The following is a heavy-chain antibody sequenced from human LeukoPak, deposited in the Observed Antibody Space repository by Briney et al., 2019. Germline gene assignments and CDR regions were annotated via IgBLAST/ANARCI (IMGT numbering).Heavy chain of an antibody. Sequence: ASVKVSCKASGYTFTSYGISWVRQAPGQGLEWMGWISAYNGNTNYAQKLQGRVTMTTDTSTSTAYMELRSLRSDDTAVYYCARDRSSGGDYAALGYWGQGTLVTVSS. J-gene: IGHJ4*02. D-gene: IGHD4-17*01. CDR1: GYTFTSYG. V-gene: IGHV1-18*01. CDR2: ISAYNGNT. CDR3: ARDRSSGGDYAALGY.